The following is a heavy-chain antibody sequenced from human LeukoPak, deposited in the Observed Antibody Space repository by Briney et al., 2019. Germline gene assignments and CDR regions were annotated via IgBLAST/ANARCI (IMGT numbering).Heavy chain of an antibody. J-gene: IGHJ4*02. D-gene: IGHD1-26*01. Sequence: ASETLSLTCTVSGYSISSGYYWGWIRQPPGKGLEWIGSIYHSGSTYYNPSLKSRVTISVDTSKNQFSLKLSSVTAADTAVYYCARDSEWELENYFDYWGQGTLVTVSS. CDR3: ARDSEWELENYFDY. CDR1: GYSISSGYY. CDR2: IYHSGST. V-gene: IGHV4-38-2*02.